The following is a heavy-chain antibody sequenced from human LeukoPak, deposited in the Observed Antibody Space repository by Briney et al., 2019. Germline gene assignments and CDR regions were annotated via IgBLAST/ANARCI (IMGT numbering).Heavy chain of an antibody. J-gene: IGHJ5*02. D-gene: IGHD4-23*01. V-gene: IGHV4-39*07. CDR2: IYYSGST. Sequence: SETLSLTWTVSGGSISSSSYYWGWIRQPPGKGLEWIGSIYYSGSTYHNPSLKSRVTISVDTSKNQFSLKLSSVTAADTAVYYCASPDYGGSPVGPWGQGTLVTVSS. CDR3: ASPDYGGSPVGP. CDR1: GGSISSSSYY.